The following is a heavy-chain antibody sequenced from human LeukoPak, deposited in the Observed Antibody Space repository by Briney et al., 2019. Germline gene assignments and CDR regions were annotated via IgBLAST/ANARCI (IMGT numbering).Heavy chain of an antibody. J-gene: IGHJ4*02. CDR3: ASAPYYYDSSGYYLYYFDY. Sequence: SETLSLTCTVSGGSISSGDYYWSWIRQPPGKGLEWIAYIYYSGSTYYNPSLKSRFTISVETSKNQFSLKLRSMTAADTVEYYCASAPYYYDSSGYYLYYFDYWGQGTLVTVSS. V-gene: IGHV4-30-4*01. D-gene: IGHD3-22*01. CDR2: IYYSGST. CDR1: GGSISSGDYY.